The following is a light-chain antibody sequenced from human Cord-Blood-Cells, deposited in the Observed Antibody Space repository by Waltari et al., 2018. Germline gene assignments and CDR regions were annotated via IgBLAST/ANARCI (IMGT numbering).Light chain of an antibody. Sequence: QSVLTQPPSASGTPGPRVTIPCSRSSSNIGSNYVYWYQQLPGTAPKLLIYRNNQRPSGVPDRFSGSKSGTSASLAISGLRSEDEADYYCAAWDDSLSGVVFGGGTKLTVL. V-gene: IGLV1-47*01. CDR1: SSNIGSNY. CDR2: RNN. J-gene: IGLJ2*01. CDR3: AAWDDSLSGVV.